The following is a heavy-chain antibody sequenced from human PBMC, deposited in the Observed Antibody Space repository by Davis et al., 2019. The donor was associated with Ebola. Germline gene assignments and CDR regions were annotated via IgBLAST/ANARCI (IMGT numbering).Heavy chain of an antibody. CDR1: GGSISSSSYY. CDR3: AREGYSSSWYLDY. CDR2: IYYSGST. Sequence: SETLSLTCTVSGGSISSSSYYWGWIRQPPGKGLEWIGSIYYSGSTYYNPSLKSRVTISVDTSKNQFSLKLSSVTAADTAEYYCAREGYSSSWYLDYWGQGTLVTVSS. J-gene: IGHJ4*02. V-gene: IGHV4-39*02. D-gene: IGHD6-13*01.